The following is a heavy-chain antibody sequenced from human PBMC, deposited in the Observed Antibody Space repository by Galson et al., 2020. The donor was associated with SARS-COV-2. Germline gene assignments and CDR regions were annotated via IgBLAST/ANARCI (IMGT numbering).Heavy chain of an antibody. CDR3: AKVLGSAHPQAVAALIDAFDI. V-gene: IGHV3-23*01. CDR1: GFTFSSYA. CDR2: ISGSGGST. J-gene: IGHJ3*02. Sequence: GGSLRLSCAASGFTFSSYAMSWVRQAPGKGLEWVSAISGSGGSTYYADSVKGRFTISRDNSKNTLYLQMNSLRAEDTAVYYCAKVLGSAHPQAVAALIDAFDIWGQGTMVTVSS. D-gene: IGHD6-19*01.